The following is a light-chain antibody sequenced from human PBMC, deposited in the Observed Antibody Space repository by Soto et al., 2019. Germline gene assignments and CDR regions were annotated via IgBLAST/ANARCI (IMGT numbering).Light chain of an antibody. CDR3: ASYTGSSTPFV. Sequence: QSALTQPASVSGSPGQSITISCTGTNSDIGGYKYVSRFQQHPGKVPKLMIYEVSNRPSGVSDRFSGSKSGNTASLTISGLQAEDEADYYCASYTGSSTPFVFGTGTKLTVL. J-gene: IGLJ1*01. V-gene: IGLV2-14*01. CDR2: EVS. CDR1: NSDIGGYKY.